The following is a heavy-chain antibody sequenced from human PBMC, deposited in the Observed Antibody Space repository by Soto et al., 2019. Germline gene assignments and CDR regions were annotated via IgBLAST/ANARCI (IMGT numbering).Heavy chain of an antibody. CDR1: GGSFSGYY. CDR3: AREKRRYYYDSSGYYSPVLLKYYYYGMDV. V-gene: IGHV4-34*01. Sequence: SETLSLTCAVYGGSFSGYYWSWIRQPPGKGLEWIGEINHSGSTNYNPSLKSRVTISVDTSKNQFSLKLSSVTAADTAVYYCAREKRRYYYDSSGYYSPVLLKYYYYGMDVWGQGTTVTVSS. J-gene: IGHJ6*02. CDR2: INHSGST. D-gene: IGHD3-22*01.